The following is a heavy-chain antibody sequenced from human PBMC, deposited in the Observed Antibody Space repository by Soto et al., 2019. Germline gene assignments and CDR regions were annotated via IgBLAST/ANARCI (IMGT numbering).Heavy chain of an antibody. Sequence: GGSLRLSCAASGFTVSSNYMSWVRQAPGKGLEWVSVIYSGGSTYYADSVKGRFTISRHNSKNTLYLQMNSLRAEDTAVYYCARDSSQQLGAYYYYMDVWGKGTTVTVSS. CDR2: IYSGGST. V-gene: IGHV3-53*04. CDR3: ARDSSQQLGAYYYYMDV. CDR1: GFTVSSNY. D-gene: IGHD6-13*01. J-gene: IGHJ6*03.